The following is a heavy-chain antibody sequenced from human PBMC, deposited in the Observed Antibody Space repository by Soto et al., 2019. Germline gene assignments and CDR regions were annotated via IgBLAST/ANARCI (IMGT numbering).Heavy chain of an antibody. V-gene: IGHV4-30-4*01. Sequence: SETLSLTCTVSGGSISSGDYYWSWIRQPPGKGLEWIGYIYYSGSTYYNPSLKSRVTISVDTSKNQFSLKLSSVTAADTAVYYCARDMVRGVTETYYYYGMDVWGQGTTVTVSS. CDR2: IYYSGST. CDR1: GGSISSGDYY. CDR3: ARDMVRGVTETYYYYGMDV. D-gene: IGHD3-10*01. J-gene: IGHJ6*02.